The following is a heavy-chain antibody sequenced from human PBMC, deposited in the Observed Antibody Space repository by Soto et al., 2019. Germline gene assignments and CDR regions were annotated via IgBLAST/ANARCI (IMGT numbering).Heavy chain of an antibody. D-gene: IGHD3-10*01. CDR2: ISYDGNTE. CDR1: GFIFRNYG. J-gene: IGHJ4*02. Sequence: QVQLVESGGGVVQPGRSLRLSCAASGFIFRNYGMHWVRQAPGKGLEWVAVISYDGNTEYYEDSVKGRITVSRDNSKNTLYLQMNSLRVEDTALYYCAKRGGTHWYTIDYWGQGTLVTVSS. CDR3: AKRGGTHWYTIDY. V-gene: IGHV3-30*18.